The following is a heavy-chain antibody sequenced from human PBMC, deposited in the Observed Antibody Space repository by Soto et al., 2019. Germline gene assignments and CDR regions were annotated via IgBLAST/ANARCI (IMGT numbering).Heavy chain of an antibody. V-gene: IGHV3-48*03. CDR3: TRGPENYGVRPHY. CDR1: GSTLSSYE. D-gene: IGHD4-17*01. J-gene: IGHJ4*02. CDR2: ISSSGRTT. Sequence: GGSLRLSCAVSGSTLSSYEMNWVRQAPGRGLEWVSYISSSGRTTYYADSVKGRFTISSDNAKNSLFLQMNSLRAEDTAVYYCTRGPENYGVRPHYWGQGTQVTVSS.